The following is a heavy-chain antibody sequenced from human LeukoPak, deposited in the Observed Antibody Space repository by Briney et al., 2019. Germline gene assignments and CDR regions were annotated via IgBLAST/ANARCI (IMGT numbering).Heavy chain of an antibody. CDR2: MNPDTGNT. V-gene: IGHV1-8*03. CDR1: GYTFTMFE. CDR3: ARNPNYFGSGTHCSPGMSDC. Sequence: ASVKVSCKTSGYTFTMFEIHWIRQAPGQGPEWMGWMNPDTGNTGYSQSLQGRLTLTRDTSKSVAYMELTSLTSEDTAVYYCARNPNYFGSGTHCSPGMSDCWGQGTLITVSA. J-gene: IGHJ4*02. D-gene: IGHD3-10*01.